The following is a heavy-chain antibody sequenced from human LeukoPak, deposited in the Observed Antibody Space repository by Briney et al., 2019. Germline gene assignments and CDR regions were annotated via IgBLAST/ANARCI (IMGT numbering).Heavy chain of an antibody. CDR3: AREGAGFQH. J-gene: IGHJ1*01. CDR1: GSTASDNY. D-gene: IGHD3-10*01. Sequence: GGSLRLSWAASGSTASDNYMSWVRQAPGKGLEWVSVITTAGYTYYADSVKGRFTLSRDNSKNTLSLQMNSLRVDDTAVYYCAREGAGFQHWGQGTLVTVSS. V-gene: IGHV3-53*01. CDR2: ITTAGYT.